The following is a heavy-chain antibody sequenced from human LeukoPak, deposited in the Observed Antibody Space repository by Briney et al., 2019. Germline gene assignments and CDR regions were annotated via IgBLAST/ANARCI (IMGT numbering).Heavy chain of an antibody. D-gene: IGHD7-27*01. CDR3: TRGHWGLDY. Sequence: GGSLRLSCVASGFTFSDYYMTWIRQAPGKGLEWVSYITNRGTVMQYADSVKGRFTISRDSAGNSLYLQMNSLKADDTAVYYCTRGHWGLDYWGQGTLVTVSS. J-gene: IGHJ4*02. CDR1: GFTFSDYY. V-gene: IGHV3-11*01. CDR2: ITNRGTVM.